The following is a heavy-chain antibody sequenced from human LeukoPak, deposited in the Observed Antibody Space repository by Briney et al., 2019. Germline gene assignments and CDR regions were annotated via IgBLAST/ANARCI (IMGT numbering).Heavy chain of an antibody. V-gene: IGHV4-39*07. J-gene: IGHJ4*02. CDR1: GGSISSSIYY. CDR3: ARVSSVVYFDY. CDR2: IYYTGNP. Sequence: SETLSLTCIVSGGSISSSIYYWGWLRQPPGQGLEGHGSIYYTGNPYYSPSLNSRVTISVDTSKSQFSLKLSSVTAADAAAYCCARVSSVVYFDYWGRGPLVSVS. D-gene: IGHD3-22*01.